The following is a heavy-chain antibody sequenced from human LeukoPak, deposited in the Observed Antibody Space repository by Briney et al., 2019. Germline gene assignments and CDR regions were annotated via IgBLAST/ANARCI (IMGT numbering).Heavy chain of an antibody. J-gene: IGHJ2*01. D-gene: IGHD5-24*01. CDR1: GGTFSSYA. Sequence: ASVKVSCKASGGTFSSYAISWVRQAPGQGLEWMGWINPNSGGTNYAQKFQGRVTMTRDTSISTAYMELSRLRSDDTAVYYCARPVEMATITSWYFDLWGRGTLVTVSS. CDR2: INPNSGGT. V-gene: IGHV1-2*02. CDR3: ARPVEMATITSWYFDL.